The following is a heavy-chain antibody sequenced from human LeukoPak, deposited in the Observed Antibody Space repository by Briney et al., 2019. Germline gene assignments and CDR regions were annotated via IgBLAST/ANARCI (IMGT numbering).Heavy chain of an antibody. V-gene: IGHV5-51*01. J-gene: IGHJ4*02. CDR1: GYSFTSYW. Sequence: GESLKISCKGSGYSFTSYWIGWVRQMPGRGLEWMGIIYPGDSDTRYSPSFQGQVTISADKSISTAYLQWSSLKASDTAMYYCARRRLAAAAGVIFDYWGQGTLVTVSS. CDR2: IYPGDSDT. D-gene: IGHD6-13*01. CDR3: ARRRLAAAAGVIFDY.